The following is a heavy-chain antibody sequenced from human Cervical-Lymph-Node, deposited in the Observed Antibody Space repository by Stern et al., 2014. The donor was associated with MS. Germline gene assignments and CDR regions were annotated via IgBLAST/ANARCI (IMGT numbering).Heavy chain of an antibody. J-gene: IGHJ4*02. CDR3: VRADGSSDDY. CDR1: GFRFRNYY. CDR2: ITSSVDHV. V-gene: IGHV3-11*01. Sequence: VQLVESGGGLVKPGGSLRLSCAASGFRFRNYYMTWIRQAPGKGLEWVSHITSSVDHVGYADSVKGRFTISRDSAKNSLYLQMNSLRADDTAVYYCVRADGSSDDYWGQGTLVTVSS. D-gene: IGHD3-10*01.